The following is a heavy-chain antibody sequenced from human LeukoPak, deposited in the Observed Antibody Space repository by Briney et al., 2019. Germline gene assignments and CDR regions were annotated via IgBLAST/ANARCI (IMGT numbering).Heavy chain of an antibody. V-gene: IGHV3-48*04. Sequence: PGGPLRLSCAASGFTFSSCGMTWVRQAPGKGLEWVSYVSSSGSTIYYADSVKGRFTISRDNAKNSLYLQMNSLRAEDTAVYYCAKASAMIVVVSKHFDYWGQGTLVTVSS. J-gene: IGHJ4*02. CDR1: GFTFSSCG. CDR3: AKASAMIVVVSKHFDY. D-gene: IGHD3-22*01. CDR2: VSSSGSTI.